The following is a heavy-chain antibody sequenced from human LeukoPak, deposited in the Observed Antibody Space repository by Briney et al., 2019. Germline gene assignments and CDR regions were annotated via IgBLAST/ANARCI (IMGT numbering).Heavy chain of an antibody. CDR1: GGSISSSSYY. J-gene: IGHJ4*02. Sequence: PSETLSLTCTVSGGSISSSSYYWGWIRQPPGKGLEWIGSIYYSGSTYYNPSLKSRVTISVDTSKNQFSLKLSSVTAADTAVYYCARHRGYSSGIEWEYYFDYWGQGTLVTVSS. V-gene: IGHV4-39*01. CDR3: ARHRGYSSGIEWEYYFDY. D-gene: IGHD6-19*01. CDR2: IYYSGST.